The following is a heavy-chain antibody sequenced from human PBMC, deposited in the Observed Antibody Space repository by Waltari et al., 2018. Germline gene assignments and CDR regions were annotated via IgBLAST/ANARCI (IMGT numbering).Heavy chain of an antibody. CDR3: ARHEDDVSTGHFTWFDS. V-gene: IGHV4-39*01. Sequence: QLRESGPGLVKPSETLSLRCSVSGRSLIRGSYFWAWLRQPPGKGLEWIGGFFYSGTTYQNPSLKSRVAMSIDTSNNHFSLRMTSMTAADTAMYYCARHEDDVSTGHFTWFDSWGQGTLVIVSS. D-gene: IGHD3-9*01. CDR1: GRSLIRGSYF. CDR2: FFYSGTT. J-gene: IGHJ5*01.